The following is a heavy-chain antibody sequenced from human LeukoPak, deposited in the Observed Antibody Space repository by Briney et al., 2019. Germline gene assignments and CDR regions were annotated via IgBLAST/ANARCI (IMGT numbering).Heavy chain of an antibody. CDR3: ATAIAVAGTLEFDY. J-gene: IGHJ4*02. Sequence: ASVKVSCKVSGYTLTELSMHWVRQAPGKGLEWMGGFDPEDGDTIYAQKFQGRVTMTEDTSTDTAYMELSSLRSEDTAVYYCATAIAVAGTLEFDYWGQGTLVTVSS. D-gene: IGHD6-19*01. CDR2: FDPEDGDT. CDR1: GYTLTELS. V-gene: IGHV1-24*01.